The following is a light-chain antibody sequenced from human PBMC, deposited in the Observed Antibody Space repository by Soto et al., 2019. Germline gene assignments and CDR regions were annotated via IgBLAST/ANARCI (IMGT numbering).Light chain of an antibody. CDR3: LQDHTYPWT. CDR2: AAS. V-gene: IGKV1-6*01. CDR1: QNIRND. Sequence: AIQMTQSPSSLSASVGDRVTITCRASQNIRNDLGWYQHKPGKAPKLLIYAASNLESGVSSRFNGSRSGTHFSLTISSLQPDDFATYYCLQDHTYPWTFGQGTKVEI. J-gene: IGKJ1*01.